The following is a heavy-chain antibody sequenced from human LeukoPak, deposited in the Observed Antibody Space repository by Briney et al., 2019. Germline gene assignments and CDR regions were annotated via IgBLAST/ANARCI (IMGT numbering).Heavy chain of an antibody. CDR3: ARQVEGFDP. J-gene: IGHJ5*02. CDR2: INPNSGGT. CDR1: GYTFTGYY. V-gene: IGHV1-2*02. Sequence: ASVKVSCKASGYTFTGYYMHWVRQAPGQGLEWMGWINPNSGGTNYAQKFQGRVTITADKSTSTAYMELSSLRSEDTAVYYCARQVEGFDPWGQGTLVTVSS.